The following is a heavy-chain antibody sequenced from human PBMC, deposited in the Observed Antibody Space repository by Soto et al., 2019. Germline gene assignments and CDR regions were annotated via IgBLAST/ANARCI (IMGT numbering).Heavy chain of an antibody. Sequence: QVQLVESGGSVVQPGRSLRLSCAASGFTFSSYGMHWVRQAPGKGLEWVAVIWYDASNKYYADSVKGRFTISRDNSKNALYLQMYSLSAEDTAVYYCARDLQTHKYGMDVWGRGTTVTVSS. CDR1: GFTFSSYG. CDR2: IWYDASNK. V-gene: IGHV3-33*01. J-gene: IGHJ6*02. CDR3: ARDLQTHKYGMDV.